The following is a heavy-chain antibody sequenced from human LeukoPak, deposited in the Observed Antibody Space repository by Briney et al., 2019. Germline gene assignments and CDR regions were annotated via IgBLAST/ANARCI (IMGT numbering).Heavy chain of an antibody. V-gene: IGHV4-39*01. CDR3: ARHVHSGWYWVY. J-gene: IGHJ4*02. CDR1: VDSLSSSTYY. Sequence: SETLSLTCTVSVDSLSSSTYYWAWIRQPPGKGLEWIGSFSYGGNTYYTSSLKSRLTISVDTSKNQFSLKLSSVTAADTSVYYCARHVHSGWYWVYWGQGTLVTVSS. D-gene: IGHD6-19*01. CDR2: FSYGGNT.